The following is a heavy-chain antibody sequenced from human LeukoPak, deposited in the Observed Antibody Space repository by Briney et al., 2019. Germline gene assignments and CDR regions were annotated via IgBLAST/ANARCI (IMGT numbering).Heavy chain of an antibody. CDR3: ARGLRYVVPAAMGWFDP. V-gene: IGHV3-23*01. D-gene: IGHD2-2*01. Sequence: GSGGSTYYADSVKGRFTISRDNSKNTLYLQMNSLRAEDTAVYYCARGLRYVVPAAMGWFDPWGQGTLVTVSS. CDR2: GSGGST. J-gene: IGHJ5*02.